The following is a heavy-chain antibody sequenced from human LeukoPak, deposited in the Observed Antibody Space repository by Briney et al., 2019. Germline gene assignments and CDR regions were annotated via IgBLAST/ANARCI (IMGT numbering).Heavy chain of an antibody. V-gene: IGHV3-74*01. Sequence: GGSLRLSCAASGNYWMHWVRQAPGKGLVWVSHINSDGSWTSYADSVKGRFTISKDDAKNTVYLQMNSLRAEDTAVYYCVSFYETYWGRGTLVTVSS. CDR3: VSFYETY. CDR1: GNYW. D-gene: IGHD2/OR15-2a*01. CDR2: INSDGSWT. J-gene: IGHJ4*02.